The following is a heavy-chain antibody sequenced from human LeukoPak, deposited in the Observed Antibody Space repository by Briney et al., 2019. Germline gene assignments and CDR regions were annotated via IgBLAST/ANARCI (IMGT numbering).Heavy chain of an antibody. CDR2: TYYSGST. J-gene: IGHJ4*02. V-gene: IGHV4-30-4*01. D-gene: IGHD3-10*01. CDR3: ARFPTGIATMVRGVIIED. Sequence: PSETLSLTCTVSGGSISSGDYYWSWIRQPPGKGLERIGYTYYSGSTYYNLSLKSRVPISVDTSKNQFSLKLSSVTAADTAVYYCARFPTGIATMVRGVIIEDWGQGTLVTVSS. CDR1: GGSISSGDYY.